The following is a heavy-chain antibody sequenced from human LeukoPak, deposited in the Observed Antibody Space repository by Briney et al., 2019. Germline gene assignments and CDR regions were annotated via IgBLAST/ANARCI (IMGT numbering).Heavy chain of an antibody. J-gene: IGHJ4*02. CDR2: ISSSGSTI. CDR3: ARGFGDYGAFDY. V-gene: IGHV3-48*03. CDR1: GFTFSSYE. Sequence: PGGSLGLSCAASGFTFSSYEMNWVRQAPGKGLEWVSYISSSGSTIYYADSVRGRFTISRDNAKNSLYLQMNSLRAEDTAVYYCARGFGDYGAFDYWGQGTLITVSS. D-gene: IGHD4-17*01.